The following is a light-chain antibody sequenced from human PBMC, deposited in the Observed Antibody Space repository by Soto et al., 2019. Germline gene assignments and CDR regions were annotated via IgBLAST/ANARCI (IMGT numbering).Light chain of an antibody. J-gene: IGKJ5*01. Sequence: EIVLTQSPATLSFSPGVRATLSCRASQSVSSYLAWYQQKPGQAPRLLIYDASNRATGIPARFSGSGSRTDFTLTISSLEHEDFAVYYCQQHSNWPPITFGQGTRLEIK. CDR1: QSVSSY. CDR3: QQHSNWPPIT. CDR2: DAS. V-gene: IGKV3-11*01.